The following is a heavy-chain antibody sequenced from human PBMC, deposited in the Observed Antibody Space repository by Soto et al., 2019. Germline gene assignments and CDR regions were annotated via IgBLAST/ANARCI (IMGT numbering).Heavy chain of an antibody. CDR1: GFIFSDYY. CDR2: ISNSGTIM. CDR3: ARGATSFDP. V-gene: IGHV3-11*01. D-gene: IGHD1-26*01. Sequence: GSLRLSCAASGFIFSDYYMSWIRLAAGKGLECISYISNSGTIMYYADSVKGRFTITRDNAKNSLYLQMNILRAEDTAVYYCARGATSFDPWGQGTLVTVS. J-gene: IGHJ5*02.